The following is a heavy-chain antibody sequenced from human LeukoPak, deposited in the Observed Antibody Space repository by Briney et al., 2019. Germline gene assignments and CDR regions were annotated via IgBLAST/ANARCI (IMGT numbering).Heavy chain of an antibody. CDR1: GGSISSYY. CDR2: IYYSGST. J-gene: IGHJ2*01. Sequence: SETLSLTCTASGGSISSYYWSWIRQPPGKGLEWIGYIYYSGSTNYNPSLKSRVTISVDTSKNQFSLKLSSVTAADTAVYYCARRALYYYDSSGYRQPYWYFDLWGRGTLVTVSS. V-gene: IGHV4-59*08. D-gene: IGHD3-22*01. CDR3: ARRALYYYDSSGYRQPYWYFDL.